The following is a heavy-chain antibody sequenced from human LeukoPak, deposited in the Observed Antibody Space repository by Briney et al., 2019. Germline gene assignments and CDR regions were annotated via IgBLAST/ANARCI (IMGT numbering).Heavy chain of an antibody. CDR2: INHSGST. CDR3: ARGTPELLWFGELLYNIGDWFDP. V-gene: IGHV4-34*01. D-gene: IGHD3-10*01. CDR1: GGSFSGYY. Sequence: PSETLSLTCAVYGGSFSGYYWSWIRQPPGKGLEWIGEINHSGSTNYNPSLKSRVTISVDTSKNQFSLKLNSVTAADTAVYYCARGTPELLWFGELLYNIGDWFDPGAREPWSPSPQ. J-gene: IGHJ5*02.